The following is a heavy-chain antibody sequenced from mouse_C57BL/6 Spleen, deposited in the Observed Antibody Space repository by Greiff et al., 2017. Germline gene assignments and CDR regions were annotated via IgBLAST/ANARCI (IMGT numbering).Heavy chain of an antibody. CDR3: ARSGDYYAMDY. CDR1: GFTFSSYA. D-gene: IGHD3-1*01. CDR2: ISDGGSYT. J-gene: IGHJ4*01. V-gene: IGHV5-4*03. Sequence: EVKLVESGGGLVKPGGSLKLSCAASGFTFSSYAMSWVRQTPDKRLEWVATISDGGSYTYYPDNGKGRFTISRDNAKNNLYLQMSHLKSEDTAMYYCARSGDYYAMDYWGQGTSVTVSS.